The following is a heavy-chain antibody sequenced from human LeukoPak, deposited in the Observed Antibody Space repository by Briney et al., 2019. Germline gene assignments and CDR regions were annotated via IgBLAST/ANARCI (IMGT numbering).Heavy chain of an antibody. D-gene: IGHD2-2*01. CDR1: GLTFASYA. CDR2: ITGSGDTT. V-gene: IGHV3-23*01. Sequence: GGSLRLSCAAPGLTFASYAMSWVRQAPGKGLEWVSTITGSGDTTYYADSVKGRFTISRDTSKNILYLKMNSLRAEDTAVYYCAKARYCSGTTCYAYYFDYWGQGTLVTVSS. CDR3: AKARYCSGTTCYAYYFDY. J-gene: IGHJ4*02.